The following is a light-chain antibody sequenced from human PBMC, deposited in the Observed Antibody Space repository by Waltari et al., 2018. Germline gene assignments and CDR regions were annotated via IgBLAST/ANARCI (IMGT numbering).Light chain of an antibody. CDR2: EAS. CDR1: QSVSRD. CDR3: QKYGTLPAT. J-gene: IGKJ1*01. Sequence: EIVLTQSPGTLSLSPRERANLSCRASQSVSRDLAWYQQKPGQAPRILIYEASRRATGIPDRFSGSGSGTDFTLTISRLEPEDFAVYYCQKYGTLPATFGQGTKVEIK. V-gene: IGKV3-20*01.